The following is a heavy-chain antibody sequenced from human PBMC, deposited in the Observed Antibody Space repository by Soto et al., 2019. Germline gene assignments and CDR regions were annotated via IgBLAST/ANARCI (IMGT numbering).Heavy chain of an antibody. J-gene: IGHJ1*01. CDR3: ARGVYGSGKAEPYAEYFQN. CDR2: ISYDGTNK. CDR1: GFTFSTYG. D-gene: IGHD3-10*01. Sequence: GGSLRLSCAASGFTFSTYGMHWVRQAPGKGLEWVAVISYDGTNKYYADSVKGRFTISRDNSKNTLYLQMNSLRVEDTAVYYCARGVYGSGKAEPYAEYFQNWGQGTLVTVSS. V-gene: IGHV3-30*03.